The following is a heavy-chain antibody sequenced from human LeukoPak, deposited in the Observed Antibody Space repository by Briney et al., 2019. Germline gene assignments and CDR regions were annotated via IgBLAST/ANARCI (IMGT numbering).Heavy chain of an antibody. V-gene: IGHV1-69*05. CDR2: IIPIFGTA. D-gene: IGHD6-13*01. Sequence: GASVKVSCKASGGTFSSYAISWVRQAPGQGLEWMGGIIPIFGTANYAQKFQGRVTMTRNTSISTAYMELSSLRSEDTAVYYCARIPGYSSSWREYYFDYWGQGTLVTVSS. J-gene: IGHJ4*02. CDR1: GGTFSSYA. CDR3: ARIPGYSSSWREYYFDY.